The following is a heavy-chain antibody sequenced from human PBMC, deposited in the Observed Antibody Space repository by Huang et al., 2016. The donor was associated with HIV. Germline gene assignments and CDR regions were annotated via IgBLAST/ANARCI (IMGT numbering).Heavy chain of an antibody. J-gene: IGHJ3*02. Sequence: VSGGSISSGSYYWSWIRQPAGKGLEWIGHIYTSGNTNYNPSLKSRVTMSVDMSRNQFSLRLSSVTAADTAVYYCARGYYDSSGSDAFYIWGQGTVVTVPS. V-gene: IGHV4-61*09. CDR3: ARGYYDSSGSDAFYI. CDR2: IYTSGNT. D-gene: IGHD3-22*01. CDR1: GGSISSGSYY.